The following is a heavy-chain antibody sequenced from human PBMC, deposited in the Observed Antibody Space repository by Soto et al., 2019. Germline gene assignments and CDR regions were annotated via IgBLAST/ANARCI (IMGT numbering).Heavy chain of an antibody. CDR2: ISGGGDYT. CDR3: AKDAALGFIQPRAGFD. D-gene: IGHD1-1*01. V-gene: IGHV3-23*01. J-gene: IGHJ4*02. Sequence: TGGSLTLSRAASELTFSNHSINYVRQAPGKGLEWVSSISGGGDYTYFADSVKGRFIISRDNSQNTVSLQMNSLRAEDTAMYYCAKDAALGFIQPRAGFDWGQGTLVTVSP. CDR1: ELTFSNHS.